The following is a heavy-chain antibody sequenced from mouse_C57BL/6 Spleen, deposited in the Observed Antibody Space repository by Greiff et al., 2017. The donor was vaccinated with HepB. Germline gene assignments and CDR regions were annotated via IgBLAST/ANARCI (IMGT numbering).Heavy chain of an antibody. CDR1: GYTFTSYW. J-gene: IGHJ4*01. CDR3: ARKGLGFYYAMDD. D-gene: IGHD2-2*01. CDR2: IDPNSGGT. V-gene: IGHV1-72*01. Sequence: QVQLQQPGAELVKPGASVKLSCKASGYTFTSYWMHWVKQRPGRGLEWIGRIDPNSGGTKYNEKFKSKATLTVDKPSSTAYMQLSSLTSEDSAVYYCARKGLGFYYAMDDWGQGTSGTVSS.